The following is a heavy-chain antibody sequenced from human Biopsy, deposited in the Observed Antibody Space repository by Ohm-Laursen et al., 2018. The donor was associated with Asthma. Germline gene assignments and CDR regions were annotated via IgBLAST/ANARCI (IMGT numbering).Heavy chain of an antibody. D-gene: IGHD4-17*01. V-gene: IGHV3-23*01. CDR1: GFTVSNFA. CDR3: AKVGHGNGDYVGWFDP. CDR2: ISSGSGST. J-gene: IGHJ5*02. Sequence: SLRPSCAASGFTVSNFAMNWVRQAPGQGLEWVSVISSGSGSTYYADSVKGRFTISRDTSMNTLYLQMNSLRAEDTAVYYCAKVGHGNGDYVGWFDPWGQGTLVTVSS.